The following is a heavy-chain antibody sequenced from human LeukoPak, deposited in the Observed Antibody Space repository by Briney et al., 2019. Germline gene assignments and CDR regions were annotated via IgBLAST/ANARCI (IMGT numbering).Heavy chain of an antibody. CDR3: ARAMVRDY. J-gene: IGHJ4*02. Sequence: SETLSLTCTVSGYSISSGYYWGWIRQPPGKGLEWIGEINHSGSTSYNPSLKSRVTISVDTSKNQFSLKLSSVTAADTAVYYCARAMVRDYWGQGTLVTVSS. CDR2: INHSGST. V-gene: IGHV4-38-2*02. D-gene: IGHD3-10*01. CDR1: GYSISSGYY.